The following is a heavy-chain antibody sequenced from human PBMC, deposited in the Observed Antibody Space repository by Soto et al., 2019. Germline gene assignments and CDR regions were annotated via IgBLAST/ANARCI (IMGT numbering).Heavy chain of an antibody. CDR3: AKDHWAAYYYDSRGAFDI. D-gene: IGHD3-22*01. CDR2: ISYDGSNK. J-gene: IGHJ3*02. CDR1: GFTFSSYG. Sequence: PGGSLRLSCAASGFTFSSYGMHWVRQAPGKGLEWVAVISYDGSNKFYADSVKGRFTISRDNSKNTLYLQMNSLRAEDTALYYCAKDHWAAYYYDSRGAFDIWGQGTMVTVSS. V-gene: IGHV3-30*18.